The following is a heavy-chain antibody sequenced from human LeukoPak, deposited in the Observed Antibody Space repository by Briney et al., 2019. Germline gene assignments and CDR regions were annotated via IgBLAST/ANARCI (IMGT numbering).Heavy chain of an antibody. J-gene: IGHJ3*02. Sequence: GGSLRLSCAASGFTFSIHAMSWVRQAPGKGLEWVSGISESGSNTYYADSVKGRFTISRDNSKNTLDLQMNSLRAEDTAVYYCAKEARYIYVWEAFDIWGQGTMVTVSS. D-gene: IGHD5-18*01. CDR3: AKEARYIYVWEAFDI. CDR1: GFTFSIHA. CDR2: ISESGSNT. V-gene: IGHV3-23*01.